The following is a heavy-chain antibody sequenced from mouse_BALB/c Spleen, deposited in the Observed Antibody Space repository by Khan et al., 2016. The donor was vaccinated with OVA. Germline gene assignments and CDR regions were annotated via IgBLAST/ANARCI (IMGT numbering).Heavy chain of an antibody. CDR1: GYTFTSYW. CDR3: PRIKKKVATYFDF. Sequence: VQLQQSGAELVKAGASVKMSCKASGYTFTSYWMHWVKQRLGQGLEWFAETNPTNGRTYYNEKFKSTASMLLSGSSFADYAVYYCPRIKKKVATYFDFWGQGTTLTVSS. CDR2: TNPTNGRT. V-gene: IGHV1S81*02. J-gene: IGHJ2*01. D-gene: IGHD1-1*01.